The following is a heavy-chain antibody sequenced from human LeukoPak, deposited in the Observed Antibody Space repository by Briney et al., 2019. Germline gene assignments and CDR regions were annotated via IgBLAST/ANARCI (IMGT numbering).Heavy chain of an antibody. V-gene: IGHV4-4*02. CDR2: IHHSGST. CDR3: ARVGVRGVITSFDF. D-gene: IGHD3-10*01. J-gene: IGHJ4*02. Sequence: NPSETLSLACAVSGDSISSSNWWSWVRQSPVKGLEWIAEIHHSGSTNCNPSLKSRVTISVDKSQNQFSLQLSSVTAADTAVYYCARVGVRGVITSFDFWGQGTLVTVSP. CDR1: GDSISSSNW.